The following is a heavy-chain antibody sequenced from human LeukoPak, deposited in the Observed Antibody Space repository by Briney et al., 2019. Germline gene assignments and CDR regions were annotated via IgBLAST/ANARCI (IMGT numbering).Heavy chain of an antibody. D-gene: IGHD3-9*01. V-gene: IGHV4-59*08. CDR3: ARHSQRRYFRNNWFDP. CDR2: IYYSGST. J-gene: IGHJ5*02. Sequence: SETLSLTCTVSGGSISSYYWSWIRQPPGKGLEWIGYIYYSGSTNYNPSLKSRVTISVDTSKNQFSLKLSSVTAADTAVYYCARHSQRRYFRNNWFDPWGQGTLVTVSS. CDR1: GGSISSYY.